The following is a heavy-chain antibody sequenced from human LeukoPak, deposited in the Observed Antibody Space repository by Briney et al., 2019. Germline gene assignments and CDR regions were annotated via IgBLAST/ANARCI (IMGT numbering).Heavy chain of an antibody. Sequence: GSLRLSCAASGFTVSSNYMSWVRQAPGKGLEWVSVIYSGGRTYYADSVKGRFTITISRDNSENTLYLQMSYLRAEDTAMYYCARDPGPTGGRYFDSWGQGTLVTVSS. CDR1: GFTVSSNY. V-gene: IGHV3-53*01. CDR3: ARDPGPTGGRYFDS. D-gene: IGHD4-17*01. CDR2: IYSGGRT. J-gene: IGHJ4*02.